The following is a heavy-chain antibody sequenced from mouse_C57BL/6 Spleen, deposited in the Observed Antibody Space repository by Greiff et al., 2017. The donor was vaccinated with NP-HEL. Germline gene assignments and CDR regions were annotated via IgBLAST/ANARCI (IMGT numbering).Heavy chain of an antibody. CDR2: ISSGNSTI. J-gene: IGHJ4*01. D-gene: IGHD2-1*01. CDR3: ARGKYDFFYAMDY. Sequence: EVQLVESGGGLVKPGGSLKLSCAASGFTFSDYGMHWVRQAPEQGLEWVAYISSGNSTIYYADTVKGRFTISRDTANNTLFLQLTSLRSEDTAMYYCARGKYDFFYAMDYWGKGTSVTVSS. V-gene: IGHV5-17*01. CDR1: GFTFSDYG.